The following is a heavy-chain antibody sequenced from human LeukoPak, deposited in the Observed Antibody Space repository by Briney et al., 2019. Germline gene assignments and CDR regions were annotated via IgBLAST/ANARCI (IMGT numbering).Heavy chain of an antibody. CDR1: GFTFSDYY. CDR3: ARDWTAMVNSY. J-gene: IGHJ4*02. CDR2: ISSSGSTI. D-gene: IGHD5-18*01. V-gene: IGHV3-11*01. Sequence: GGSLRLSCAASGFTFSDYYMSWSRQAPGEGLEWVSYISSSGSTIYYADSVKGRFTISRDNAKNSLYLQMNSLRAEDTAVYYCARDWTAMVNSYWGQGTLVTVSS.